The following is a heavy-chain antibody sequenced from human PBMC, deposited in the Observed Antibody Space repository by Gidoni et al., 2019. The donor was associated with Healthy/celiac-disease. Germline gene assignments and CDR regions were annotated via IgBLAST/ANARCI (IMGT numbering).Heavy chain of an antibody. Sequence: QVQLVQSGAEVKKPGSSVKVSCKASGGTFSSYAISWVRQAPGQGLEWMGGIIPIFGTANYAQKFQGRVTITADESTSTAYMELSSLRSEDTAVYYCASAADCSSTSCHNNWFDPWGQGTLVTVSS. CDR1: GGTFSSYA. V-gene: IGHV1-69*01. J-gene: IGHJ5*02. CDR3: ASAADCSSTSCHNNWFDP. CDR2: IIPIFGTA. D-gene: IGHD2-2*01.